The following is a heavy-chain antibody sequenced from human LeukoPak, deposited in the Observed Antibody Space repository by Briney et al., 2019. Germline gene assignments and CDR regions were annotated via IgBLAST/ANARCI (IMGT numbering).Heavy chain of an antibody. J-gene: IGHJ4*02. CDR2: INPNSGGT. CDR3: ARENYGDCDY. V-gene: IGHV1-2*02. D-gene: IGHD4-17*01. Sequence: ASVKVSCKASGYTFTGYYMHWVRQAPGQGLEWMGWINPNSGGTNYAQKFQGRVTMTRNTSISTAYMELSSLRSEDTAVYYCARENYGDCDYWGQGTLVTVSS. CDR1: GYTFTGYY.